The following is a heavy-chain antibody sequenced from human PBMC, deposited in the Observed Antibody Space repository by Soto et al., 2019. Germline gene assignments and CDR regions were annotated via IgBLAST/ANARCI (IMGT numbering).Heavy chain of an antibody. CDR1: GGSISSYY. D-gene: IGHD2-21*02. V-gene: IGHV4-59*01. J-gene: IGHJ3*02. CDR3: ARGRAYCGGDCYPEDAFDI. CDR2: IYYSGST. Sequence: SETLSLTCTVSGGSISSYYWSWIRQPPGKGLEWIGYIYYSGSTNYNPSLKSRVTISVDTSKNQFSLKLSSVTAADTAVYYCARGRAYCGGDCYPEDAFDIWGQGTMVTVSS.